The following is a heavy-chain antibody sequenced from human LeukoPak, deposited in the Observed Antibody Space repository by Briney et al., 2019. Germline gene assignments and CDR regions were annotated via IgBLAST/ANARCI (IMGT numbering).Heavy chain of an antibody. CDR1: GGSFSGYY. CDR2: INHSGNT. D-gene: IGHD4-23*01. J-gene: IGHJ4*02. Sequence: SETLSLTCAVYGGSFSGYYWSWIRQPPGKGLEWIGEINHSGNTNYNPSLKSRVTISVDTSKNQFSLKLSSVTAADTAVYYCARGFPYGGNSGVDYWGQGTLVTVSS. CDR3: ARGFPYGGNSGVDY. V-gene: IGHV4-34*01.